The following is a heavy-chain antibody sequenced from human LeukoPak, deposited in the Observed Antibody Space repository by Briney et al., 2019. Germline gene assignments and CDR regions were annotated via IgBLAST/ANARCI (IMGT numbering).Heavy chain of an antibody. CDR2: IRYDGSSE. V-gene: IGHV3-30*02. CDR1: GFTVSSNS. Sequence: GGSLRLSCAASGFTVSSNSMSWVRQAPGKGLEWVAFIRYDGSSEFYVDSAKGRFTISRDNSKNTLYLQMNGLRGDDTAVYHCAKTGFQHGDFYYYMDVWGKGTTVTVSS. CDR3: AKTGFQHGDFYYYMDV. D-gene: IGHD1-14*01. J-gene: IGHJ6*03.